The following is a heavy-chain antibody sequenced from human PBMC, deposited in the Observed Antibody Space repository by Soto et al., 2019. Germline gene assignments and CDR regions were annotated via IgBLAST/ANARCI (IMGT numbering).Heavy chain of an antibody. V-gene: IGHV4-59*12. CDR1: GGSISSYY. CDR2: IYYSGST. J-gene: IGHJ4*02. Sequence: SETLSLTCTVSGGSISSYYWSWIRQPPGKGLEWIGYIYYSGSTYYIPSLKSRVTISVDTSKNQFSLKLTSVTAADTAVYYCARVGPPLDYWGQGTLVTVSS. CDR3: ARVGPPLDY.